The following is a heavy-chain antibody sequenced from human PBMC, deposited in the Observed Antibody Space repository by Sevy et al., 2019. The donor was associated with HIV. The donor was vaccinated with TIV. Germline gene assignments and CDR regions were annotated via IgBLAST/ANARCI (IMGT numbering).Heavy chain of an antibody. CDR3: ARGRFDDYVWGSYRYFDS. CDR1: DGSFSGYY. V-gene: IGHV4-34*01. CDR2: VNHSGST. J-gene: IGHJ4*02. Sequence: SDTLSLTCGVSDGSFSGYYRTWIRQPPGRGLEWIGEVNHSGSTNYNWSLKSRVTISLDTSKNQFSLKLTSVTAADTAIYYCARGRFDDYVWGSYRYFDSWGQGTLVTVSS. D-gene: IGHD3-16*02.